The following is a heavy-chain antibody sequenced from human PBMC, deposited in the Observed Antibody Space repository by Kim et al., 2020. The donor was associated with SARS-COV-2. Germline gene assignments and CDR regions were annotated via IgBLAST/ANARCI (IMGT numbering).Heavy chain of an antibody. CDR3: ARGVITMVRGVIRTDAFDI. Sequence: GRVTITRDTSASTAYMELSSLRSEDTAVYYCARGVITMVRGVIRTDAFDIWGQGTMVTVSS. V-gene: IGHV1-3*01. D-gene: IGHD3-10*01. J-gene: IGHJ3*02.